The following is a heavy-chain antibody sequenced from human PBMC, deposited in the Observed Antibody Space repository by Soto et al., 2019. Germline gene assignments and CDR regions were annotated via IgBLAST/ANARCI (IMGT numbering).Heavy chain of an antibody. CDR3: ARDQYCTTTSCYSPHWFDP. D-gene: IGHD2-2*01. V-gene: IGHV1-69*08. CDR2: IIPIYGIA. J-gene: IGHJ5*02. CDR1: GGTFSRYT. Sequence: QVQLVQSGAEVKKPGSSVKVSCKASGGTFSRYTISWVRQAPGQGLEWMGRIIPIYGIANYAQKFQGRVTITADKSTSTAYMDLSSLISEDTAVYYCARDQYCTTTSCYSPHWFDPWGQGTLVTVSS.